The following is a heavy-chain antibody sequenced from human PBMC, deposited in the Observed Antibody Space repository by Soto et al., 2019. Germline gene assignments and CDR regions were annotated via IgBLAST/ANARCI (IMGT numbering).Heavy chain of an antibody. CDR1: GYTFTSYY. V-gene: IGHV1-46*01. D-gene: IGHD3-22*01. CDR3: ARDYDSSGYDYYYGMYV. CDR2: INPSGGST. Sequence: ASVKVSCKASGYTFTSYYMHWVRQAPGQGLEWMGIINPSGGSTSYAQKSQGRVTMTRDTSTSTVYMELSSLRSEDTAVYYRARDYDSSGYDYYYGMYVWGQGITVTVSS. J-gene: IGHJ6*02.